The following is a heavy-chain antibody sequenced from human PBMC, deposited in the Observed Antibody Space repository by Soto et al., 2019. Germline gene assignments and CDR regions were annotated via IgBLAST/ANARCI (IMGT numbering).Heavy chain of an antibody. CDR1: GGTFSSYA. V-gene: IGHV1-69*13. CDR2: IIPIFGTA. Sequence: SVKVSCKASGGTFSSYAISWVRQAPGQGLEWMGGIIPIFGTANYAQKFQGRVTITADESTSTAYMELSSLRSEDTAVYYCARERAYYYDSSGYYYWGQGTLVTVSS. D-gene: IGHD3-22*01. CDR3: ARERAYYYDSSGYYY. J-gene: IGHJ4*02.